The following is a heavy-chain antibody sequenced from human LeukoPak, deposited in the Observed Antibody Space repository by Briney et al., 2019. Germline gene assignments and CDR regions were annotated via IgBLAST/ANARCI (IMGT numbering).Heavy chain of an antibody. CDR2: IRYDGSNK. J-gene: IGHJ6*03. CDR3: AKDPRYYGSGSYYYYYYMDV. CDR1: GFTFSSYG. V-gene: IGHV3-30*02. D-gene: IGHD3-10*01. Sequence: GGSLRLSCAASGFTFSSYGMHWVRQAPGKGLEWVAFIRYDGSNKYYADSVKGRFTISRDNSKNTLYLQMNSLRAEDTAVYYCAKDPRYYGSGSYYYYYYMDVWGKGTTVTISS.